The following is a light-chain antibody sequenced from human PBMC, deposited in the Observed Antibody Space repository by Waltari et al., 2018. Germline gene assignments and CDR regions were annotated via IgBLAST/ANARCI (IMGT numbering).Light chain of an antibody. V-gene: IGLV2-14*03. CDR3: SSYTSSSTLG. CDR2: DVS. CDR1: TSDVGGSNY. Sequence: QSALTQPASVSGSPGQSITISCPGTTSDVGGSNYVSRYQQHPGKAPKLMICDVSNRPSGVSNRFSGSKSGNTASLTISGLQAEDEADYYCSSYTSSSTLGFGTGTKVTVL. J-gene: IGLJ1*01.